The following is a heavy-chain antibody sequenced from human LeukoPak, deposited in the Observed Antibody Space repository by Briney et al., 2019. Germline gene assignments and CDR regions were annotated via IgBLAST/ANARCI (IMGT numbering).Heavy chain of an antibody. D-gene: IGHD6-19*01. Sequence: SVKVSCKASEVTFSSYAISWVRQAPGQGLEWMGGIIPMFGTTNYAQKFQGRVTITADESTSTAYVELSSLRSEDTAIYYCARGTVASLDYWGQGTLVTVSS. CDR3: ARGTVASLDY. V-gene: IGHV1-69*01. CDR2: IIPMFGTT. CDR1: EVTFSSYA. J-gene: IGHJ4*02.